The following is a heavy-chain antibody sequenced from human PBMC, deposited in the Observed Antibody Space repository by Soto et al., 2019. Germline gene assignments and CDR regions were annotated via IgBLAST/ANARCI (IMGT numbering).Heavy chain of an antibody. Sequence: XSGKVACKVSGYPLTELSIHWVRQAPGEGLEWMGGFDLENGETTYAQRFQGRVTMTEESSADTPYMELSSLRSEDTAVYYCAIAVRRSNQFDHCGQRTMVTVSS. CDR1: GYPLTELS. CDR3: AIAVRRSNQFDH. V-gene: IGHV1-24*01. D-gene: IGHD3-10*01. J-gene: IGHJ4*02. CDR2: FDLENGET.